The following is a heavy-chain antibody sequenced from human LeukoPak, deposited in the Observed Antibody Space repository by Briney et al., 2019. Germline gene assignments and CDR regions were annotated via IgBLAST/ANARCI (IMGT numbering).Heavy chain of an antibody. CDR2: IWYDGCNK. Sequence: GWSRRLSCAASGFTFSLDGIHWVRQAPAKGLEWVAVIWYDGCNKYYADSVKGRLTISRDNSKNTLYLQMNSLRAEDTAVYYCARAGYCSGGSCYGMDVWGQGTTVTVSS. D-gene: IGHD2-15*01. J-gene: IGHJ6*02. CDR1: GFTFSLDG. CDR3: ARAGYCSGGSCYGMDV. V-gene: IGHV3-33*01.